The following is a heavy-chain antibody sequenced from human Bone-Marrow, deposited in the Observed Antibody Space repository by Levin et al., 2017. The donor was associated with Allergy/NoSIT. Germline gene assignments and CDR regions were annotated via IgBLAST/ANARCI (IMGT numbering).Heavy chain of an antibody. Sequence: LSLTCAASGFTFSSYWMSWVRQAPGKGLEWVANIKQDGSEKYYVDSVKGRFTISRDNAKNSLYLQMNSLRAEDTAVYYCARVPVAEGYYFDYWGQGTLVTVSS. D-gene: IGHD2-15*01. CDR2: IKQDGSEK. J-gene: IGHJ4*02. CDR3: ARVPVAEGYYFDY. V-gene: IGHV3-7*01. CDR1: GFTFSSYW.